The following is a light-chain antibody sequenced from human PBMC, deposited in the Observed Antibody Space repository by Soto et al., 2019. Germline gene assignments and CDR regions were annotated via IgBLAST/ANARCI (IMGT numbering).Light chain of an antibody. J-gene: IGKJ2*01. V-gene: IGKV1-5*01. CDR3: QKYNAYST. Sequence: DIQMTQSPSTLSASVGDRVTITCRASQTIRTWLAWYQQKPGQPPRLLISDASSWRSGVPSRFSGSGSGTKLTLSIRRLQADDFETYYCQKYNAYSTFGQGTKLDIK. CDR2: DAS. CDR1: QTIRTW.